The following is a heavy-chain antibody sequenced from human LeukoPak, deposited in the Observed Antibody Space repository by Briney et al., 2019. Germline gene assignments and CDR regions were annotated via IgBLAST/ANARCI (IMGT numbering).Heavy chain of an antibody. J-gene: IGHJ5*02. Sequence: ASVKVSCKTSGYTFTDYDINWVRQAPGQGLEWMGYIHPSSGYREIAQKFQGRLTMTRNVSTATAYMELSSLTSGDTAVYYCARVTSGMRYNWFDPWGQGTLITVSS. CDR3: ARVTSGMRYNWFDP. D-gene: IGHD2-2*01. CDR1: GYTFTDYD. CDR2: IHPSSGYR. V-gene: IGHV1-8*01.